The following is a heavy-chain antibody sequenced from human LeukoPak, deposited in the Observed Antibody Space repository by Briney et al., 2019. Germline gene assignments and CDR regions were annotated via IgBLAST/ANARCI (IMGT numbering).Heavy chain of an antibody. V-gene: IGHV3-21*04. Sequence: GGSLRLSCAASGFTFSSYSMNWVRQAPGKGLEWVSSISSSSSYIYYADSVKGRFTISRDNAKNSLYLQMNSLRAEDTALYYCARGKAFTGPFGVVIPWSFDYWGQGTLVTVSS. CDR1: GFTFSSYS. CDR2: ISSSSSYI. D-gene: IGHD3-3*01. J-gene: IGHJ4*02. CDR3: ARGKAFTGPFGVVIPWSFDY.